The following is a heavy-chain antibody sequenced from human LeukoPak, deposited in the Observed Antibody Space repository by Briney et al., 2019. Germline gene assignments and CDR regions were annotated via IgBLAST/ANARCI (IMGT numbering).Heavy chain of an antibody. D-gene: IGHD3-9*01. J-gene: IGHJ4*02. V-gene: IGHV4-61*02. CDR2: IYTSGST. Sequence: PSQTLSLTCTVSGGSISSGSYYWSWIRQPAGKGLEWIGRIYTSGSTNYNPSLKSRVTISVDTSKNQFSLKLSSVTAADTAVYYCARAEDYDILTGYYDYWGQGTLVTVSS. CDR3: ARAEDYDILTGYYDY. CDR1: GGSISSGSYY.